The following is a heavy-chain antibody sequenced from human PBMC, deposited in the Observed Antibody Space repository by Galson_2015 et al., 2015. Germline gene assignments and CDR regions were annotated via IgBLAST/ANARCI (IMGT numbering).Heavy chain of an antibody. V-gene: IGHV2-5*01. D-gene: IGHD3-10*01. Sequence: PALVKPTQTLTLTCTFSGFSLSTSGVGVGWIRQPPGKALEWLALIYWNDDKRYSPSLKSRLTITKDTSKNQVVLTMTNMDPVDTATYYCAHSPYYYGSGYYYYYGMDVWGQGTTVTVSS. CDR2: IYWNDDK. CDR1: GFSLSTSGVG. CDR3: AHSPYYYGSGYYYYYGMDV. J-gene: IGHJ6*02.